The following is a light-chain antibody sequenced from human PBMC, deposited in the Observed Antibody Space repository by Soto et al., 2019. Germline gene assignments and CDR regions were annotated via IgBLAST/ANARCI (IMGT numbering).Light chain of an antibody. V-gene: IGLV2-14*01. J-gene: IGLJ1*01. Sequence: SVLTQPASVSGSPGQSITISCTGTSIDVGGYNYVSWYQHHPGKAPKLMIHEVSDRPSGISNRFSGSKSGNTASLTISGLQAEDEADYYCSSYTSATTYVFXTGTKVTVL. CDR3: SSYTSATTYV. CDR2: EVS. CDR1: SIDVGGYNY.